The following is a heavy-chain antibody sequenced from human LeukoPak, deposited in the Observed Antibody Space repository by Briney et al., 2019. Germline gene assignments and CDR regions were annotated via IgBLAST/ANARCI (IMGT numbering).Heavy chain of an antibody. Sequence: GGSLRLSCAASGFTFDDYAMHWVRHAPGKGLEWVSLISWDGGSTYYADSVKGRFTISRDNGKNSLYLQMNSLRAEDTAVYYCARSVVMVGGTRWFDPWGQGTLVTVSS. CDR2: ISWDGGST. D-gene: IGHD2-15*01. CDR3: ARSVVMVGGTRWFDP. J-gene: IGHJ5*02. V-gene: IGHV3-43D*03. CDR1: GFTFDDYA.